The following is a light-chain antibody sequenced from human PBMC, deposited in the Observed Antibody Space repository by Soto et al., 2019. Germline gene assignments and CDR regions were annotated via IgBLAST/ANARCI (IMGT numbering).Light chain of an antibody. V-gene: IGKV3-20*01. CDR1: QSISSSY. J-gene: IGKJ1*01. CDR2: GAS. Sequence: EIVLTQSPGTLSLSPGERATLSCRASQSISSSYLAIAWYQQKPGQPPRLLIYGASSRATGIPDRFSGSGSATDFTLTISRLEPEEFAVYYCQQHDTSPWTFGQGTRVEIK. CDR3: QQHDTSPWT.